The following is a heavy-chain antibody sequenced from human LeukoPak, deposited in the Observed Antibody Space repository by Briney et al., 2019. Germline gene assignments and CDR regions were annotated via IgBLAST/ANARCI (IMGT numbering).Heavy chain of an antibody. J-gene: IGHJ4*02. V-gene: IGHV4-34*01. D-gene: IGHD6-13*01. CDR2: INHSGST. CDR1: GGSFSGYY. CDR3: ARVGQQLVPRYFDY. Sequence: SETLSLTCAGYGGSFSGYYWSWIRQPPGKGLEWIGEINHSGSTNYNPSLKSRVTISVDTSKNQFSLKLSSVTAADTAVYYCARVGQQLVPRYFDYWGQGTLFTVSS.